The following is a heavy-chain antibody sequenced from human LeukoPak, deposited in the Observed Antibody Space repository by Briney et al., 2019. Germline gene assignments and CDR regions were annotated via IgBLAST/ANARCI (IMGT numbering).Heavy chain of an antibody. CDR2: INHSGST. CDR1: GGSFSGYY. CDR3: ASHTVYIAAAGTWFDP. Sequence: SETLSPTCVVYGGSFSGYYGSWIRQHPGKGLGWIGEINHSGSTNYNPSLKSRATISLDTSKNTFSLRLSSVTAPDTAVYYCASHTVYIAAAGTWFDPWGEGALITVSS. J-gene: IGHJ5*02. D-gene: IGHD6-13*01. V-gene: IGHV4-34*01.